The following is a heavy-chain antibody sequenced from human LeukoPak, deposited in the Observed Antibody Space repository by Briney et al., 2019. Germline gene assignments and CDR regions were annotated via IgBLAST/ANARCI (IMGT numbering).Heavy chain of an antibody. CDR3: ARVISLSSWYIVGAFDI. CDR2: IIPIFGTA. Sequence: ASVKVSCKASGGTFSSYAISWVRQAPGQGLEWMGGIIPIFGTANYAQKFQGRVTITTDESTSTAYMELSSLRSEDTAVYYCARVISLSSWYIVGAFDIWGQGTMVTVSS. J-gene: IGHJ3*02. CDR1: GGTFSSYA. D-gene: IGHD6-13*01. V-gene: IGHV1-69*05.